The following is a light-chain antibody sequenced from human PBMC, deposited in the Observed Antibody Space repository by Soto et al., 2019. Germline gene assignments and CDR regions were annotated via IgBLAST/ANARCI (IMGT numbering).Light chain of an antibody. CDR1: QSISTE. V-gene: IGKV3-15*01. Sequence: EIVMTQSPATLSVSPGERATLSCRASQSISTELPWYQQKPGQPPRLLIYAASTRATGVPARFTGSGSGSEFTLTISGLQSEDFAVYYCQQGHNWPLTFGQGTRLE. CDR2: AAS. J-gene: IGKJ2*01. CDR3: QQGHNWPLT.